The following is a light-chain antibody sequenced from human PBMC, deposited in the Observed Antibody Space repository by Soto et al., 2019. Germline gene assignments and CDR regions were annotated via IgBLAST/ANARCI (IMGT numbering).Light chain of an antibody. Sequence: QAAPTQPASVSGSPGQSITISCTGTSSDIGGYNDVSWYQQHPGKAPKLMIYEVSNRPSGVSNRFSGSKSCNAASLTISGLQAEDEADYYCSAFTSSTTLAFGGGTKLTVL. CDR1: SSDIGGYND. V-gene: IGLV2-14*01. CDR2: EVS. J-gene: IGLJ3*02. CDR3: SAFTSSTTLA.